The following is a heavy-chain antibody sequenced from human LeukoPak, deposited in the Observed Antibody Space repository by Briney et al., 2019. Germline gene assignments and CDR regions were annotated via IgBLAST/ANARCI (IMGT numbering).Heavy chain of an antibody. J-gene: IGHJ3*02. V-gene: IGHV4-34*01. CDR2: INHSGST. CDR1: GGSFSGYY. Sequence: PSETLSLTWAVYGGSFSGYYWSWIRQPPGKGLEWIGEINHSGSTNYNPSLKSRATISVDTSKNQFSLKLSSVTAADTAVYYCARADNYDFWSGYAANPDRPDAFDIWGQGTMVTVSS. D-gene: IGHD3-3*01. CDR3: ARADNYDFWSGYAANPDRPDAFDI.